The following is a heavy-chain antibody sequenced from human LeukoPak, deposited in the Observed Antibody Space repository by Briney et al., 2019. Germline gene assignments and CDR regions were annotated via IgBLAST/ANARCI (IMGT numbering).Heavy chain of an antibody. CDR1: GDSISSYY. D-gene: IGHD6-19*01. J-gene: IGHJ4*02. V-gene: IGHV4-4*07. CDR2: IYTSGST. CDR3: ARDLSSGWYGESDY. Sequence: SETLSLTCTVSGDSISSYYWSWIRQPAGKGLEWIGRIYTSGSTNYNPSLKSRVTMSVDTSKNQFSLKLSSVTAADTAVYYCARDLSSGWYGESDYWGQGTLVTVSS.